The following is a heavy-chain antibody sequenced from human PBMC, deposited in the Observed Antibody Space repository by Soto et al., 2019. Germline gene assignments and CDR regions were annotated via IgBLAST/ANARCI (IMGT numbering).Heavy chain of an antibody. CDR1: GFTFSSYG. Sequence: QVQLVESGGGVVQPGRSLRLSCAASGFTFSSYGIHWVRQAPGKGLEWVAVISYDGSDKYYADSVKGRFTISRDNSKNTLYLQMYSLRAEDTAVYYCAKDRDVVGAAYYFDYWGQGTLATVSS. D-gene: IGHD1-26*01. CDR3: AKDRDVVGAAYYFDY. J-gene: IGHJ4*02. CDR2: ISYDGSDK. V-gene: IGHV3-30*18.